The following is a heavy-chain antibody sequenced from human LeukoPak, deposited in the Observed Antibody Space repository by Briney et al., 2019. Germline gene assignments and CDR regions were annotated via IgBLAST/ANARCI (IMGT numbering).Heavy chain of an antibody. J-gene: IGHJ4*02. CDR2: IYPSGGT. CDR3: AREYGDLDY. D-gene: IGHD4-17*01. V-gene: IGHV4-4*07. CDR1: GGSISGFY. Sequence: SETLCLTCIVSGGSISGFYWSWIRQPAGKGLEWIGRIYPSGGTNYNPSLKSRVTMSTDTSKNQFSLKLRSVTAADTAVYYCAREYGDLDYWGQGTLVTVSS.